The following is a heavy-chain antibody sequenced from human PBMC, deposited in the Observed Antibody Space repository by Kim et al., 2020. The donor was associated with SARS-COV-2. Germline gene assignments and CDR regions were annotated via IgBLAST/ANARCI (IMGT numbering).Heavy chain of an antibody. CDR3: AKFSDSSVPPYFDRAFVV. Sequence: GGSLRLSCAASGFTFNNYAMSWVRQTPGKGLEWVSGISDSGAVTKYAESVQGRFTITRDSSKNTLYLEMSSLRAGDTAVYYCAKFSDSSVPPYFDRAFVVWGQGTKVTVSS. CDR2: ISDSGAVT. CDR1: GFTFNNYA. D-gene: IGHD3-9*01. V-gene: IGHV3-23*01. J-gene: IGHJ3*01.